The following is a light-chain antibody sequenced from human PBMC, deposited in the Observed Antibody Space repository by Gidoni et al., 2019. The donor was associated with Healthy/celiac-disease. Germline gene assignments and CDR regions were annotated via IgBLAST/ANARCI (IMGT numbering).Light chain of an antibody. V-gene: IGKV1-33*01. CDR2: DAY. CDR3: QQYDNHPPVT. CDR1: QDIRNY. Sequence: DIQLTQSPSSLSASVGDRVTITCQASQDIRNYLNWYQQNPGKAPKLLIYDAYNLETGVPSRFSGSGSGTDFTFTSSSLQPEDIATYYCQQYDNHPPVTFGQXTRLEIK. J-gene: IGKJ5*01.